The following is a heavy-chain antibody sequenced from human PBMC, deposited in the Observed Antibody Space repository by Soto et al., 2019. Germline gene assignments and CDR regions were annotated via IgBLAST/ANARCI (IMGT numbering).Heavy chain of an antibody. J-gene: IGHJ3*02. V-gene: IGHV1-18*01. CDR3: ARDEGDCSSTSCYTFGAFDI. CDR1: GYTFTSYG. Sequence: QVQLVQSGAEVKKPGASVKVSCKASGYTFTSYGISWVRQAPGQGLEWMGWISAYNGNTNYAQKLQGRVTMTTDTSTSTAYMELRSLRSDDTAVYYCARDEGDCSSTSCYTFGAFDIWGQGTMVTVSS. CDR2: ISAYNGNT. D-gene: IGHD2-2*02.